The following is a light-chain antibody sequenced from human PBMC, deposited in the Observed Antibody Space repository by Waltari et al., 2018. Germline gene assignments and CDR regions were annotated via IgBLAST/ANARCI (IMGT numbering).Light chain of an antibody. J-gene: IGKJ1*01. Sequence: EILLTQSPGTLSLSPGERATLSCWASQSVGRSLAWYQQKRGQAPSLLIYGASTRASGIPDRFSGSGSGTDFSLTISRLEPEDFAVYYCQHYVRLPVTFGQGTKVEIK. V-gene: IGKV3-20*01. CDR2: GAS. CDR3: QHYVRLPVT. CDR1: QSVGRS.